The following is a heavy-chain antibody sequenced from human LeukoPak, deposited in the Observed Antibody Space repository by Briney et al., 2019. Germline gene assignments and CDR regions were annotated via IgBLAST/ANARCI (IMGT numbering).Heavy chain of an antibody. D-gene: IGHD6-13*01. CDR2: IYHSGST. V-gene: IGHV4-30-2*01. Sequence: SETLCLTCTVSGGSISSGGYYWSWIRQPPGKGLEWIGYIYHSGSTYYNPSLKSRVTISVDRSKNQFSLKLSSVTAADTAVYYCAREDLTAAGHFDYWGQGTLVTVSS. CDR1: GGSISSGGYY. J-gene: IGHJ4*02. CDR3: AREDLTAAGHFDY.